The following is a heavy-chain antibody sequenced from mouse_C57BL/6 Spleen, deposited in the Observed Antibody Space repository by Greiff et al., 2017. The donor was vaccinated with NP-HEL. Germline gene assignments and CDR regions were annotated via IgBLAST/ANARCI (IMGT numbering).Heavy chain of an antibody. V-gene: IGHV5-9-1*02. CDR2: ISSGGDYI. Sequence: EVKVVESGEGLVKPGGSLKLSCAASGFTFSSYAMSWVRQTPEKRLEWVAYISSGGDYIYYADTVKGRFTSSRDNARNTLYLQMSSLKSEDTAMYYCTRAYGSSYGYFDYWGQGTTLTVSS. D-gene: IGHD1-1*01. CDR1: GFTFSSYA. CDR3: TRAYGSSYGYFDY. J-gene: IGHJ2*01.